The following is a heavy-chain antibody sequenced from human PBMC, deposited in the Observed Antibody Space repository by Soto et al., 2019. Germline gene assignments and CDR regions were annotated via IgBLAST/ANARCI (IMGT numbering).Heavy chain of an antibody. J-gene: IGHJ4*02. CDR1: GGSFSDHY. V-gene: IGHV4-34*01. D-gene: IGHD3-10*02. CDR2: ISHSGNT. CDR3: ATSVRGVIDY. Sequence: PSETLSLTCAVYGGSFSDHYWSWIRQPPGKGLEWIGEISHSGNTNYNPSLKSRVTISVDTSKNQFSLKLSSMTAADTAVYYCATSVRGVIDYWGPGTLVTSPQ.